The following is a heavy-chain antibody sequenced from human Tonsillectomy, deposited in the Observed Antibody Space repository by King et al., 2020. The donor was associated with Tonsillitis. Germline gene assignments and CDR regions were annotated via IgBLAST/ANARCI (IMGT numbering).Heavy chain of an antibody. Sequence: VQLVESGGGLVQPGGSLRLSCAASGFIFRSYSMNWVRQAPGKGLEWLSYISSSGSTIYYADSVQCRFTISRDNAKSSVYLHMNSLRAEDTAVYYCVRFDILTAYGPDYWGQGTLVTAPS. CDR2: ISSSGSTI. V-gene: IGHV3-48*01. CDR3: VRFDILTAYGPDY. J-gene: IGHJ4*02. D-gene: IGHD3-9*01. CDR1: GFIFRSYS.